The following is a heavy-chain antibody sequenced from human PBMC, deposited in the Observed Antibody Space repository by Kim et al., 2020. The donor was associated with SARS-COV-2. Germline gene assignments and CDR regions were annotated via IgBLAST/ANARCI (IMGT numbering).Heavy chain of an antibody. Sequence: SETLSLTCTVSGGSISSSSYYWGWIRQPPGKGLEWIGSIYYSGSTYYNPSLKSRVTISVDTSKNQFSLKLSSVTAADTAVYYCASTNVYQWLVLDYWGQGTLVTVSS. CDR1: GGSISSSSYY. V-gene: IGHV4-39*01. CDR3: ASTNVYQWLVLDY. CDR2: IYYSGST. J-gene: IGHJ4*02. D-gene: IGHD6-19*01.